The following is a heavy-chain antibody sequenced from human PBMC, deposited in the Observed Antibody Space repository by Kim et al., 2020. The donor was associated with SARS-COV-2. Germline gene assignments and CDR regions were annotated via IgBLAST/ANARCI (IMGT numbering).Heavy chain of an antibody. Sequence: GGSLRLSCAASGFTFSDYYMSWIRQAPGKGLEWVSYISSSGSTIYYADSVKGRFTISRDNAKNSLYLQMNSLRAEDTAVYYCARTPPRNDYGDHYYYYYGMDVWGQGTTVTVSS. CDR2: ISSSGSTI. CDR1: GFTFSDYY. J-gene: IGHJ6*02. D-gene: IGHD4-17*01. CDR3: ARTPPRNDYGDHYYYYYGMDV. V-gene: IGHV3-11*01.